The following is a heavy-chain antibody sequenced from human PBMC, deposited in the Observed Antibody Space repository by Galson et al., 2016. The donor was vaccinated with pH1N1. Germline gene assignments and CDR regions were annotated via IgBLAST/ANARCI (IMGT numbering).Heavy chain of an antibody. CDR2: ISPIFGSI. Sequence: SVKVSCKASGGTLSNSAVGWVRQAPGQGLEWMGGISPIFGSINYAQRFQGRVTITADIFANTAYVELSSLRSEDTAIYYCATAGPLVREILYFSYAMDVWGQGTTVTVSS. V-gene: IGHV1-69*06. CDR1: GGTLSNSA. CDR3: ATAGPLVREILYFSYAMDV. D-gene: IGHD3-10*01. J-gene: IGHJ6*02.